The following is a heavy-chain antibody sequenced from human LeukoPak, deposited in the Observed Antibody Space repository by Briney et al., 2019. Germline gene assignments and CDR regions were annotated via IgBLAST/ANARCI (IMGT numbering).Heavy chain of an antibody. CDR1: GYTFTSYG. J-gene: IGHJ4*02. CDR3: ARVDGRGWYYFDY. D-gene: IGHD6-19*01. Sequence: ASVKVSCKASGYTFTSYGISWVRQAPGQRLEWMGWINAGNGNTKYSQKFQGRVTITRDTSASTAYMELSSLRSEDTAVYYCARVDGRGWYYFDYWGQGTLVTVSS. CDR2: INAGNGNT. V-gene: IGHV1-3*01.